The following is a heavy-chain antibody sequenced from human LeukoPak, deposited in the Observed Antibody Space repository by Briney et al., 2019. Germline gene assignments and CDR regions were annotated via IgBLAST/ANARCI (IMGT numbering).Heavy chain of an antibody. CDR3: ARGHAIVGAYTEVDY. Sequence: GASVKVSCKASGYTFTGYYMHWVRQAPGQGLEWMGWINPNSGGTNYAQKFQGWVTMTRDTSISTAYMELSRLRSEDTAVYYCARGHAIVGAYTEVDYWGQGTLVTVSS. D-gene: IGHD1-26*01. J-gene: IGHJ4*02. CDR2: INPNSGGT. CDR1: GYTFTGYY. V-gene: IGHV1-2*04.